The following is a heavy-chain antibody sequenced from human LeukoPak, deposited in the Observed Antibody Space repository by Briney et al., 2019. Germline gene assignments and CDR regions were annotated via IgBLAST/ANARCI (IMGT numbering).Heavy chain of an antibody. CDR3: ATVARPSGWFYYFDY. CDR1: GYTLTELS. D-gene: IGHD6-19*01. CDR2: FDPEDGET. Sequence: GASVKVSFKVSGYTLTELSMHWVRQAPGKGLEWMGGFDPEDGETIYAQKFQGRVTMTEDTSTDTAYMELSSLRSEDTAVYYCATVARPSGWFYYFDYWGQGTLVTVSS. V-gene: IGHV1-24*01. J-gene: IGHJ4*02.